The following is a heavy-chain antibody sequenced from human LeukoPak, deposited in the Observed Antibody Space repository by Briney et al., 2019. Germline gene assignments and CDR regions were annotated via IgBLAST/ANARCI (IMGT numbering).Heavy chain of an antibody. J-gene: IGHJ4*02. CDR3: AKDLSGYSYVVLGKALFDY. Sequence: PGGSLRLSCAASGFTFSSYAMSWVRQAPGKGLEWVSAISGSGGSTYYADSVKGRFTISRDNSKNTLYLQMNSLRAEDTAVYYCAKDLSGYSYVVLGKALFDYWGQGTLVTVSS. D-gene: IGHD5-18*01. CDR1: GFTFSSYA. CDR2: ISGSGGST. V-gene: IGHV3-23*01.